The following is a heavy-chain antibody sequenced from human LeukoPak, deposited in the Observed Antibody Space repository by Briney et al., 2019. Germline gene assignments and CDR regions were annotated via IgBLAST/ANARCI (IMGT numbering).Heavy chain of an antibody. Sequence: SETLSLTCTVSDDSISDYYRGWIRQPPGKGLEWIGYFHNSGTSTYNPSLKSRVTISADTSKNHFSLKLSSVTAADTAVYYCARETSNYAYDSWGQGTLVTVSS. D-gene: IGHD4-11*01. CDR3: ARETSNYAYDS. CDR2: FHNSGTS. V-gene: IGHV4-59*01. CDR1: DDSISDYY. J-gene: IGHJ4*02.